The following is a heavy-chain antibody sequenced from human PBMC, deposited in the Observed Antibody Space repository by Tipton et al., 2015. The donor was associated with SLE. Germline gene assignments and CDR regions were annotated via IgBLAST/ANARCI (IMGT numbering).Heavy chain of an antibody. CDR1: GGSFSGYY. CDR2: INYSGST. CDR3: AREQSPVALFDH. V-gene: IGHV4-34*01. Sequence: TLSLTCAVSGGSFSGYYWSWIRQPPGKGLEWIGEINYSGSTNYNPSLKSRVTISVDTSKNQFSLKLSSVTAADTAVYYCAREQSPVALFDHWGQGTRVTVSS. D-gene: IGHD6-19*01. J-gene: IGHJ4*02.